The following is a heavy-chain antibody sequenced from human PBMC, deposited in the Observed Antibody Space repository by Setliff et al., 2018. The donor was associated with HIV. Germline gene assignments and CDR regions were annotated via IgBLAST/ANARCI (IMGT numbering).Heavy chain of an antibody. J-gene: IGHJ4*02. CDR1: GGSISSNSYY. V-gene: IGHV4-61*09. CDR3: VREGAGSGSYYLDF. CDR2: IYTNGRT. D-gene: IGHD3-10*01. Sequence: PSETLSLTCTVSGGSISSNSYYWSWIRQPAGKGLEWIGHIYTNGRTNYNPPLKSRVTISVDPSKNQFSLKLSSVTATDTAMYYCVREGAGSGSYYLDFWGQGILVTVSS.